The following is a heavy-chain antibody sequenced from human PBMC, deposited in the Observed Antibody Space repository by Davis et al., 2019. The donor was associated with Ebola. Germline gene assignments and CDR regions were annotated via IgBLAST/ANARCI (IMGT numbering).Heavy chain of an antibody. D-gene: IGHD6-13*01. CDR1: GSTLAAFA. V-gene: IGHV3-49*04. CDR3: TRGLKQPPPSYYYGMGV. CDR2: ISSKAYGRKT. Sequence: GRLLRPPCTAPGSTLAAFATNWVRQPPGKGLEWVGFISSKAYGRKTQYAASVKGRVTISRDDSKSIAYLQVNSLKTEDTAVYYCTRGLKQPPPSYYYGMGVWGQGTTVTVSS. J-gene: IGHJ6*02.